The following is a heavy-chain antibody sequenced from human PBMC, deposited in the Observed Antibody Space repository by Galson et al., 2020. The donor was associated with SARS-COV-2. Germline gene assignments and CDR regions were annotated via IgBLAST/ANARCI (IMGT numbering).Heavy chain of an antibody. J-gene: IGHJ4*02. CDR3: AGELYNPVAMATGWEFDY. Sequence: GESLKLSCEASGFTFSDYAMNWVRQAPGKGLEWVAIISYDGRNKHFAASVRGRFTVSRDNSKNTVFLQMNSLGLEDTALYDCAGELYNPVAMATGWEFDYWGQGTLVTVSS. CDR2: ISYDGRNK. CDR1: GFTFSDYA. V-gene: IGHV3-30*04. D-gene: IGHD3-10*01.